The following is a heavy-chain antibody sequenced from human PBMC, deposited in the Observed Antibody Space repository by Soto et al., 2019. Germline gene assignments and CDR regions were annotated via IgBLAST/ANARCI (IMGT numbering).Heavy chain of an antibody. D-gene: IGHD4-4*01. CDR1: GGSISSSLYY. V-gene: IGHV4-39*01. Sequence: PSETLSLTCTVAGGSISSSLYYWAWIRQPPGRGLEWIGTINYSGSTYYTPSLNSRVSMSVDTSKNQFSLKLSSLTAADTAVYYCPRHDYSSYQNLQWFDPCRQGNLVTVS. CDR3: PRHDYSSYQNLQWFDP. J-gene: IGHJ5*02. CDR2: INYSGST.